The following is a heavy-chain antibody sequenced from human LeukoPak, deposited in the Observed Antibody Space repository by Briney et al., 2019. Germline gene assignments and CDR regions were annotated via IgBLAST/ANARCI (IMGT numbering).Heavy chain of an antibody. J-gene: IGHJ5*02. CDR3: ASSLNFPYYYDSSHSMVFDP. V-gene: IGHV1-8*01. CDR1: GYTFTSYD. D-gene: IGHD3-22*01. Sequence: ASVKVSCKASGYTFTSYDINWVRQAPGQGLEWMGWMNPNSGTTGYAQKFQGRVTMTRNTSISTAYMELSSLRSEDTAVYYCASSLNFPYYYDSSHSMVFDPWGQGTLVTVSS. CDR2: MNPNSGTT.